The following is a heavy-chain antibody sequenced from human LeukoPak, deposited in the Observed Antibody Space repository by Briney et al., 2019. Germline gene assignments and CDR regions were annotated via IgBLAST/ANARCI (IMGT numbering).Heavy chain of an antibody. CDR3: ATYAKYGYYYYMDV. J-gene: IGHJ6*03. CDR1: GGSISSSSYY. D-gene: IGHD2-8*01. Sequence: PSETLSLTCTVSGGSISSSSYYWGWIRQPPGKGLEWIGSIYYSGSTYYNPSLKSRVTISVDTSKNQFSLKLSSVAAADTAVYYCATYAKYGYYYYMDVWGKGTTVTVSS. V-gene: IGHV4-39*01. CDR2: IYYSGST.